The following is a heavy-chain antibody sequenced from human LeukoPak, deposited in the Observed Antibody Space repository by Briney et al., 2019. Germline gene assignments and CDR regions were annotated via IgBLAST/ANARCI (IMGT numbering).Heavy chain of an antibody. CDR1: GFTFSSYA. CDR2: ISGSGGST. D-gene: IGHD2-15*01. Sequence: PGGSLRLSCAASGFTFSSYAMSWVRQAPGKGLEWVSAISGSGGSTSYADSVKGRFTISRDNSKNTLYLQMNSLRAEDTAVYYCARESRQVAATFGALRYGMDVWGQGTTVTVSS. J-gene: IGHJ6*02. CDR3: ARESRQVAATFGALRYGMDV. V-gene: IGHV3-23*01.